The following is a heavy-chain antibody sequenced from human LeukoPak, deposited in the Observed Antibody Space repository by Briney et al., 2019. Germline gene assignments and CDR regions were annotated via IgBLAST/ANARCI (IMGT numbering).Heavy chain of an antibody. V-gene: IGHV3-23*01. D-gene: IGHD6-13*01. CDR2: ISGSGHNT. Sequence: GGSLRLSCAASGFTFSNYAMSWVRQAPGKGLEWVSAISGSGHNTNHADSVKGRFTISRDNSKNTVYLQMNSLRAEDTAVYYCAKDQVLASKVAGAGPTVSDYLGQGTLVTVSS. CDR1: GFTFSNYA. J-gene: IGHJ4*02. CDR3: AKDQVLASKVAGAGPTVSDY.